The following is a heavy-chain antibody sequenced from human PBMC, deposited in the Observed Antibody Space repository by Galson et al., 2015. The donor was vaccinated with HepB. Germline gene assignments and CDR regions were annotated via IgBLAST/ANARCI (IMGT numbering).Heavy chain of an antibody. CDR3: AREMAIAAPASFDL. Sequence: SLRLSCAASGFTFSYYAMAWVRQAPGKGLEWISAITPSGDNTYSADSMKGRFFISRDNSKNTLYLEMNSLRAEDTAVYYCAREMAIAAPASFDLWGHGTLVTVSS. J-gene: IGHJ4*01. V-gene: IGHV3-23*01. CDR2: ITPSGDNT. CDR1: GFTFSYYA. D-gene: IGHD6-25*01.